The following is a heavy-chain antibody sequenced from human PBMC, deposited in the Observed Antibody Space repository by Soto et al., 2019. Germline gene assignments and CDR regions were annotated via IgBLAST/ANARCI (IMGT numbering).Heavy chain of an antibody. CDR1: GFTFSSYS. V-gene: IGHV3-21*01. J-gene: IGHJ4*02. CDR2: ISSSSSYI. CDR3: AKEAGELSTRSFDY. D-gene: IGHD3-16*02. Sequence: ESGGGLVKPGGALRLSCAASGFTFSSYSMNWVRQAPGKGLEWVSSISSSSSYIYYADSVKGRFTISRDNAKNSLYLQMNSLRAEDTAVYYFAKEAGELSTRSFDYWCQGTLVTVSS.